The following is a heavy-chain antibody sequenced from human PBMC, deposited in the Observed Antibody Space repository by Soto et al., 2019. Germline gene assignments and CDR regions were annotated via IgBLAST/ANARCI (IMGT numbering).Heavy chain of an antibody. D-gene: IGHD5-18*01. CDR3: AITAMINRDSSTSFDY. CDR1: GLTFSNVW. J-gene: IGHJ4*02. V-gene: IGHV3-15*01. CDR2: IKSKSDGETA. Sequence: PGGSLRLSCAASGLTFSNVWMTWVRQAPGKGLEWVGRIKSKSDGETADVAAPVKARFTISRDDSKNTVFLEMNSLKSEDTALYYCAITAMINRDSSTSFDYWGRGTHVTVLL.